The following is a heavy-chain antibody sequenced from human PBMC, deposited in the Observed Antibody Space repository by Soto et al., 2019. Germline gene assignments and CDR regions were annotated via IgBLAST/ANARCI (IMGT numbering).Heavy chain of an antibody. CDR1: GFILNNYA. CDR3: FKRGRNWGAFDF. D-gene: IGHD7-27*01. J-gene: IGHJ3*01. Sequence: VQLLESGGDLVQPGGSLRLSCVASGFILNNYAMSWVRQAPGKGLEWVSTIGGTDGDSDGVPWYEDSVKGRFTISRDSFGKNHISHIDNLTGEDSALNYFFKRGRNWGAFDFWGQGTTVVVSS. CDR2: IGGTDGDSDGVP. V-gene: IGHV3-23*01.